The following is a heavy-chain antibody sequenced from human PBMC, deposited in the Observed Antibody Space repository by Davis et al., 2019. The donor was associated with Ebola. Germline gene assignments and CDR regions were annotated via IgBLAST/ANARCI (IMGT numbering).Heavy chain of an antibody. Sequence: PSETLSLTCTVSGASIKSNNWSWIRQPPGKGLEWIGYIYNVGSTDYNPSLESRVTISFDTSKSQLSLNLTSVTAADTGVYYCAKFTSQCLWSPYGLDVWGRGTTVSVSS. CDR3: AKFTSQCLWSPYGLDV. D-gene: IGHD5/OR15-5a*01. CDR1: GASIKSNN. V-gene: IGHV4-59*13. CDR2: IYNVGST. J-gene: IGHJ6*02.